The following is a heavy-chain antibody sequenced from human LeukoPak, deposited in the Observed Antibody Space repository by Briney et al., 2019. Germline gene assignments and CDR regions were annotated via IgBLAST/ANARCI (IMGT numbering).Heavy chain of an antibody. J-gene: IGHJ4*02. CDR3: AIEQWELKY. CDR1: GFTISSYG. CDR2: ISGSGGAT. V-gene: IGHV3-23*01. D-gene: IGHD1-26*01. Sequence: PGGSLRLSCAASGFTISSYGMHWVRQAPGKELEWVSAISGSGGATCSADSVKGRVIISRDDSKNTLYLQMNSLRAEDTAVYYCAIEQWELKYWGQGTLVTVSS.